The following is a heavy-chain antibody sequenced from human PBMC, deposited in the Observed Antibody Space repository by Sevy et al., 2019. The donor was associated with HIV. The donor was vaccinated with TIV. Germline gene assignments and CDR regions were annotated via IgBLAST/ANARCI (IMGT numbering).Heavy chain of an antibody. D-gene: IGHD3-22*01. CDR2: IFYSGST. J-gene: IGHJ4*02. Sequence: SETLSLTCTVSGGSISSGDYYWSWIRQPPGKGLEWIGYIFYSGSTYINPSLKSRVTISLDTSKSQFSLRLSSVTAADTAVFYCARQRASSGYFYFDSWGQGTLVTVSS. V-gene: IGHV4-30-4*01. CDR1: GGSISSGDYY. CDR3: ARQRASSGYFYFDS.